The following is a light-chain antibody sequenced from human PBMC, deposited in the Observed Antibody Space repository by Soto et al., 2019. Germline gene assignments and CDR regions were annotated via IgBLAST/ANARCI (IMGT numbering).Light chain of an antibody. J-gene: IGKJ1*01. CDR1: QSVSSN. CDR3: QPYNDSLLS. Sequence: IVMKHSPGTVSVSEGERATXSCRASQSVSSNLVWYQQKPGQVPRLLIYGASTRATGIPARFSRSGSGTEFTLTISTLQSEDFAVYYSQPYNDSLLSFGQVPK. V-gene: IGKV3-15*01. CDR2: GAS.